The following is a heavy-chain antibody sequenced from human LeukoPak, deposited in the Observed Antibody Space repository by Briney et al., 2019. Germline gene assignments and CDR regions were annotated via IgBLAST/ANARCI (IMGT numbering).Heavy chain of an antibody. D-gene: IGHD6-13*01. Sequence: PSETLSLTCAVYGKSFSGYYWSWIRQPPGRGLEWIGEINHSGSTSYSASLKSRVTISVDTSKNQFSLKLNSVTAADTAVYYCARGDIAAGGAPFDYCGQGTLVTVSS. CDR1: GKSFSGYY. CDR3: ARGDIAAGGAPFDY. V-gene: IGHV4-34*01. CDR2: INHSGST. J-gene: IGHJ4*02.